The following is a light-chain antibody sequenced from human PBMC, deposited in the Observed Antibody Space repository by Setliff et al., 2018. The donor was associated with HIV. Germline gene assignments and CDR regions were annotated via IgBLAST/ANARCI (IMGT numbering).Light chain of an antibody. CDR1: SSDVGGYNY. CDR2: DVN. J-gene: IGLJ1*01. CDR3: SSFAGSVYV. V-gene: IGLV2-8*01. Sequence: QSALTQPPSASGSLGQSVTISCTGTSSDVGGYNYVSWYQQHPGKAPKLMIYDVNKRPSGVPDRFSGSKSGNTASLTVSGLQADYEADYYCSSFAGSVYVFGTGTKVTVL.